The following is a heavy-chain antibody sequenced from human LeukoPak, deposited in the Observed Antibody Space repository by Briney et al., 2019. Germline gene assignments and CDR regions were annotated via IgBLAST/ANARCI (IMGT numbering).Heavy chain of an antibody. CDR3: ASQRITMVRGVIRD. V-gene: IGHV4-39*01. J-gene: IGHJ4*02. CDR2: IYYSGST. D-gene: IGHD3-10*01. CDR1: GGSISSSSYY. Sequence: SETLSLTCTVSGGSISSSSYYWGWIRQPPGKGLEWIGSIYYSGSTYYNPSLKSRVTISVDTSKNQCYLKLSSVTAADTAVYYCASQRITMVRGVIRDWGQGTLVTVSS.